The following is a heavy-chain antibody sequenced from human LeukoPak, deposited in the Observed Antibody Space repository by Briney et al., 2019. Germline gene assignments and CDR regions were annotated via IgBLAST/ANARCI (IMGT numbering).Heavy chain of an antibody. CDR1: GYTFTSYY. D-gene: IGHD3-3*01. V-gene: IGHV1-46*01. CDR3: ARVSDFWSGYYHGDY. J-gene: IGHJ4*02. Sequence: GASVKVSCKASGYTFTSYYMHWVRQAPGQGLEWMGIINPSGGSTSYAQKFQDRVTMTRDTSTSTVYMELSRLTSDDTAVYSCARVSDFWSGYYHGDYWGQGTLVTVSS. CDR2: INPSGGST.